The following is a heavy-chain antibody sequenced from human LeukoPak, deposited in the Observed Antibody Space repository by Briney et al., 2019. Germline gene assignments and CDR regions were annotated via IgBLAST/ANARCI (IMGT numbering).Heavy chain of an antibody. J-gene: IGHJ4*02. V-gene: IGHV4-59*01. D-gene: IGHD6-19*01. CDR1: GGSISSYY. CDR2: VFYSGST. CDR3: ARSRAVAGSFVLDY. Sequence: KPSETLSLTCTVSGGSISSYYWSWIRQPPGKGLEWIGYVFYSGSTTYSPSLQSRLTIPVDTSKSQFSLQLTSVTAADTAVYYCARSRAVAGSFVLDYWGQGTPVTVSS.